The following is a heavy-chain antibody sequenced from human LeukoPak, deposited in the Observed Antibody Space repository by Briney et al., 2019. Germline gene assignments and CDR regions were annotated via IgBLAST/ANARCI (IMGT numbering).Heavy chain of an antibody. Sequence: TGGSLRLSCAVSGFPFSNSWMYWVRQAPGKGLEGVANIKKDGSGISYVDSVKGRFIISRDNARNSLYLQMNSLRVEDTAVYFCAGGSIMAVWGKGTAVTVSS. CDR1: GFPFSNSW. V-gene: IGHV3-7*03. CDR3: AGGSIMAV. D-gene: IGHD1-26*01. J-gene: IGHJ6*04. CDR2: IKKDGSGI.